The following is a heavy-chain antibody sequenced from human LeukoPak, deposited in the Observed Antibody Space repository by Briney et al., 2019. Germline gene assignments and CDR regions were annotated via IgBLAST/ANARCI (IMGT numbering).Heavy chain of an antibody. V-gene: IGHV4-59*08. D-gene: IGHD3-10*01. CDR1: GGSISSHF. CDR2: VYYSGNT. CDR3: ARHFVGVKLLWFGEFLSPPDSWFDP. Sequence: KTSETLSLTCSVSGGSISSHFWTWIRQPPGKGLEWIGYVYYSGNTNYNPSLKSRVTISVDTSKNQFSLKLSSVTAADTAVYYCARHFVGVKLLWFGEFLSPPDSWFDPWGQGTLVTVSS. J-gene: IGHJ5*02.